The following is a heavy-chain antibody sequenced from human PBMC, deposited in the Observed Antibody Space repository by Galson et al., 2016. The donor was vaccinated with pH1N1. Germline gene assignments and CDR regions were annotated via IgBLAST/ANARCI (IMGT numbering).Heavy chain of an antibody. D-gene: IGHD3-10*01. V-gene: IGHV3-74*01. CDR3: ARGRATMRSMVRAFDI. CDR1: GFPFSTYW. Sequence: SLRLSCAASGFPFSTYWMHWVRQAPGKGLVWVPRIFRDGTNVAYADSVKDRFTISRDNAKNTLYLQMNSLRVEDTAVYYFARGRATMRSMVRAFDIWGQGTMVTVSS. J-gene: IGHJ3*02. CDR2: IFRDGTNV.